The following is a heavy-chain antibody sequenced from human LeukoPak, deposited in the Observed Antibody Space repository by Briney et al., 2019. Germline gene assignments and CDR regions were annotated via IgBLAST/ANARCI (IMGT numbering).Heavy chain of an antibody. CDR3: ARDSGDFGGNPYYFDY. J-gene: IGHJ4*02. D-gene: IGHD4-23*01. Sequence: SETLSLTCTVSGGSISGYYWNWLRQTPGKGLEWIGYMYYSGSSTYNPSLKSRVSISVDTSKNQFSLKLNSVTAADTAIYYCARDSGDFGGNPYYFDYWGPGTLVTVSS. CDR2: MYYSGSS. CDR1: GGSISGYY. V-gene: IGHV4-59*01.